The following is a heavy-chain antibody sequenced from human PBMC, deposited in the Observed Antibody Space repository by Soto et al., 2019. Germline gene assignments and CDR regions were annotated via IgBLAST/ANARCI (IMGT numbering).Heavy chain of an antibody. CDR3: ARDGAATLGFNY. Sequence: SVKVSCKDSGGTFSSYAISWVRQAPGQGLEWMGGIIPIFGTANYAQKFQGRVTITADESTSTAYMELSSLRSEDTAVYYCARDGAATLGFNYWGQGTLVTVSS. D-gene: IGHD2-15*01. CDR1: GGTFSSYA. V-gene: IGHV1-69*13. J-gene: IGHJ4*02. CDR2: IIPIFGTA.